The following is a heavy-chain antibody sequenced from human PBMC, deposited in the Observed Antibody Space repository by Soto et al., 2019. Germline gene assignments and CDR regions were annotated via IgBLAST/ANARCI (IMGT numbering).Heavy chain of an antibody. D-gene: IGHD3-9*01. Sequence: ASETLSLTCAVYGGSFSGYYWSWIRQPPGKGLEWIGEINHSGSTNYNPSLKSRVTISVDTSKNQFSLKLSSVTAADTAVYYCARFSRLLVTSYYFDYWGQGTLVTVSS. CDR3: ARFSRLLVTSYYFDY. V-gene: IGHV4-34*01. J-gene: IGHJ4*02. CDR1: GGSFSGYY. CDR2: INHSGST.